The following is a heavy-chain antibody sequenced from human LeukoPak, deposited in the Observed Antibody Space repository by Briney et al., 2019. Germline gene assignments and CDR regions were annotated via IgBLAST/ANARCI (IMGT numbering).Heavy chain of an antibody. V-gene: IGHV3-30*18. D-gene: IGHD6-13*01. CDR3: AKLAWAAAGDAFDI. Sequence: HSGGSLRLSCAASGFTFSSYAMHWVRQAPGKGLEWVAVISYDGSNKYYADSVKGRFTISRDNSKNTLYLQMNSLRAEDTAVYYCAKLAWAAAGDAFDIWGQGTMVTVSS. CDR2: ISYDGSNK. CDR1: GFTFSSYA. J-gene: IGHJ3*02.